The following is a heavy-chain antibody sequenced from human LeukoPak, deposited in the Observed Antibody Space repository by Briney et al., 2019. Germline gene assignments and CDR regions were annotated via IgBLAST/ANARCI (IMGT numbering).Heavy chain of an antibody. J-gene: IGHJ5*02. CDR2: ICHSGST. CDR3: ARDRGYSSSWFQHNWFDP. Sequence: PSETLSLTCTVSVYSISSGYYWGWIRQPPGKGLEWIGSICHSGSTYYNPSLKSRVTISVDTSKNQFSLKLSSVTAADTAVYYCARDRGYSSSWFQHNWFDPWGQGTLVTVSS. CDR1: VYSISSGYY. V-gene: IGHV4-38-2*02. D-gene: IGHD6-13*01.